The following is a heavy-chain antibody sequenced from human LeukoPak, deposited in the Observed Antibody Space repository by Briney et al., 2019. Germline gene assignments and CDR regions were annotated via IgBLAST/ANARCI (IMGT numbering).Heavy chain of an antibody. D-gene: IGHD2-15*01. J-gene: IGHJ5*02. CDR1: GYTFTSYG. CDR3: ARGATRTAPGLNWFDP. Sequence: EASVKVSCKASGYTFTSYGISWVRQAPGQGLEWMGWISAYNGNTNYAQKLQGRVTMTTDTSTSTAYMELSSLRSEDTAVYYCARGATRTAPGLNWFDPWGQGTLVTVSS. V-gene: IGHV1-18*01. CDR2: ISAYNGNT.